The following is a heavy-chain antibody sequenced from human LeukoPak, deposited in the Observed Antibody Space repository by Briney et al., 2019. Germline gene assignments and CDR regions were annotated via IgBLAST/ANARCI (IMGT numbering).Heavy chain of an antibody. CDR1: GYTFTSYG. CDR3: ARMRDYDILTGYYERIPPDY. J-gene: IGHJ4*02. Sequence: ASVKVSCKASGYTFTSYGISWVRQAPGQGLEWMGWISAYNGNTNYAQKLQGRVTMTTDTSTSTAYMELRSLRSDDTAVYYCARMRDYDILTGYYERIPPDYWGQGTLVTVSS. CDR2: ISAYNGNT. V-gene: IGHV1-18*01. D-gene: IGHD3-9*01.